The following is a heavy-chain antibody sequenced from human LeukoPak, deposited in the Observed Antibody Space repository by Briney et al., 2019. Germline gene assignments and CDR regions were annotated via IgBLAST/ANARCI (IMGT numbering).Heavy chain of an antibody. CDR1: GSTFSGFE. V-gene: IGHV3-48*03. CDR3: ARVLGFFDY. CDR2: ISSNGSGSTI. D-gene: IGHD7-27*01. J-gene: IGHJ4*02. Sequence: GGSLRLSCVVSGSTFSGFEMNWVRQAPGKGLEWVSYISSNGSGSTIFYADSVKGRFTISRDNAKNSLYLQMNSLRAEDTAVYYCARVLGFFDYWGQGTLVTVSS.